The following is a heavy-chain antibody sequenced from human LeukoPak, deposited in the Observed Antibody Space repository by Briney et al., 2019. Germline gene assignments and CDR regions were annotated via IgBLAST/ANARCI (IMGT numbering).Heavy chain of an antibody. J-gene: IGHJ4*02. CDR3: ARDGSSSWYTS. Sequence: ASVKVSCKASGYTFTSYGISWVRQAPGQGLEWMGWIQPYSGNTNYAQKLQGRVTMTTDTSTSTAYMDLRSLRSDDTAVYYCARDGSSSWYTSWGQGTLSPSPQ. CDR2: IQPYSGNT. V-gene: IGHV1-18*04. D-gene: IGHD6-13*01. CDR1: GYTFTSYG.